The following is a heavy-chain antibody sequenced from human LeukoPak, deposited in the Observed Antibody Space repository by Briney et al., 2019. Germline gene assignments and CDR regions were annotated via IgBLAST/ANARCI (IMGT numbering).Heavy chain of an antibody. CDR3: AASGSYMPNDY. CDR1: GFTFNKYA. J-gene: IGHJ4*02. V-gene: IGHV3-23*01. D-gene: IGHD3-10*01. CDR2: ISGSGGST. Sequence: GGSLRLSCAASGFTFNKYAMSWVRQAPGKGLEWVSAISGSGGSTYYADSVKGRFTISRDTSKNTLYLQMNSLKTEDTAMYYCAASGSYMPNDYWGQGTLVTVSS.